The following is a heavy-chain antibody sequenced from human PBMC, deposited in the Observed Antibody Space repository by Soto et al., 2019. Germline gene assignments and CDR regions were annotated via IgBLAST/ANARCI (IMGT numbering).Heavy chain of an antibody. CDR1: GFTFSSYT. D-gene: IGHD2-15*01. CDR2: ISSSSSYI. V-gene: IGHV3-21*01. Sequence: GGSLTLSCAASGFTFSSYTISWVLQAPGKGLEWVSSISSSSSYIYYADSVKGRFTISRDNAKNSLYLQMNSLRAEDTAVYYCAGPPGVDYYYYYMDVWGKGTMVTVS. CDR3: AGPPGVDYYYYYMDV. J-gene: IGHJ6*03.